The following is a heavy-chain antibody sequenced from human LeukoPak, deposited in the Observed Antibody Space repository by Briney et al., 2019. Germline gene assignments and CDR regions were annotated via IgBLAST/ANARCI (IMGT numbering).Heavy chain of an antibody. CDR2: IYYSGST. V-gene: IGHV4-39*01. Sequence: SETLSLTCTVSGGSISSSSYYWGWIRQPPGKGLEWIGSIYYSGSTYYNPSLESRVTISVDTSKNQFSLKLSSVTAADTAVYYCARAPGYCSGGSCYGAFDYWGQGTLVTVSS. J-gene: IGHJ4*02. D-gene: IGHD2-15*01. CDR1: GGSISSSSYY. CDR3: ARAPGYCSGGSCYGAFDY.